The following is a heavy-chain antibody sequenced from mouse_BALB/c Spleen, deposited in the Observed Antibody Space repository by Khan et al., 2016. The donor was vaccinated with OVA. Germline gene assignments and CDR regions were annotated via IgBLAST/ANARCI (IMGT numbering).Heavy chain of an antibody. J-gene: IGHJ4*01. CDR1: GFSLSTYG. CDR2: LWAGGST. V-gene: IGHV2-9*02. Sequence: QVQLKESGPGLMAPSQSLSITCTVSGFSLSTYGVHWVRQPPGKGLEWLGVLWAGGSTNYNSALMSRLSISKDNSKSQVLLKMNSLQTDDTAMYYCAREYGHYHYAMNYWGQGTPVTVSS. CDR3: AREYGHYHYAMNY. D-gene: IGHD2-10*02.